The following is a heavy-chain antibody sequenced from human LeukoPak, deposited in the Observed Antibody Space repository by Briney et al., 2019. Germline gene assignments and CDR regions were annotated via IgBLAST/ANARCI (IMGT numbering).Heavy chain of an antibody. CDR1: GGSIRSHH. CDR2: TFYTGAT. J-gene: IGHJ5*02. D-gene: IGHD1-1*01. CDR3: AKRDRGGWFDP. Sequence: PSDTLSLTCTVSGGSIRSHHWTWIRQAPGKRLEWIGYTFYTGATYYNPSLRSRVTISIDTSKNQFSLKVTSVTTADTAVYYCAKRDRGGWFDPWGQGTLVTVSS. V-gene: IGHV4-59*07.